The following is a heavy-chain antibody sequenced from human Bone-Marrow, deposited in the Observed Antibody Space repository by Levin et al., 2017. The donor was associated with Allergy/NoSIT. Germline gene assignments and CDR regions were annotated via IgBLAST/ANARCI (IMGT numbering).Heavy chain of an antibody. J-gene: IGHJ4*02. Sequence: LSLTCAASGFTFRSYWMSWVRQAPGKGLEWVANIKQDGSEKYYVDSVKGRFTISRDNAKNSLYLQMNSLRAEDTAVYYCAREPWIQLWLRENYFDYWGQGTLVTVSS. CDR3: AREPWIQLWLRENYFDY. D-gene: IGHD5-18*01. CDR1: GFTFRSYW. CDR2: IKQDGSEK. V-gene: IGHV3-7*01.